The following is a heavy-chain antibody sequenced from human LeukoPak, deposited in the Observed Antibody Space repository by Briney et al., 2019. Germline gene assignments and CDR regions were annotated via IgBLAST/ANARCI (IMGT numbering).Heavy chain of an antibody. Sequence: ASVKVSCKASGYTFTGYYMHWVRQAPGQGLEWMGWINPNSGGTNYAQKFQGRVTMTRDTSISTAYMELSRLRSDDTAVYYCAREENLEYCSSTSCAIAEHGEYFQHWGQGTLVTVSS. CDR1: GYTFTGYY. J-gene: IGHJ1*01. D-gene: IGHD2-2*01. CDR2: INPNSGGT. CDR3: AREENLEYCSSTSCAIAEHGEYFQH. V-gene: IGHV1-2*02.